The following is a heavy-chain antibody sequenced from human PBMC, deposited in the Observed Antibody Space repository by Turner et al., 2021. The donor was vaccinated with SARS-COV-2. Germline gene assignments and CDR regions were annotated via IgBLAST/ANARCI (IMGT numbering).Heavy chain of an antibody. V-gene: IGHV3-7*01. Sequence: EVQLVESGGGLVKPGGSLRLSCEASGFTFSSYWMNWVRQTPGKGLEWMANIKQDGSEKNYVDSVKGRFTISRDNGKNSLYLQMNSMRAEDTAIYYCAGGRGWTSDYWGQGTLVTVSS. CDR2: IKQDGSEK. CDR3: AGGRGWTSDY. D-gene: IGHD6-19*01. J-gene: IGHJ4*02. CDR1: GFTFSSYW.